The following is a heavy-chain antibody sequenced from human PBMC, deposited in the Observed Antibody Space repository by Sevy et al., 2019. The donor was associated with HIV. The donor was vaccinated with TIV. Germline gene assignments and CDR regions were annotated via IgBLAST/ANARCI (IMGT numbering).Heavy chain of an antibody. CDR2: KESGGQT. CDR3: ARMTSTWSIDS. Sequence: GGSLRLSCAASGFSVSSYYMGWVRQAPGKGLEWVSTKESGGQTYYADSVRGRFTIARDESANNLFLQLINLRAEDTGVYYCARMTSTWSIDSWGQGTLVTVSS. CDR1: GFSVSSYY. J-gene: IGHJ4*02. V-gene: IGHV3-53*01.